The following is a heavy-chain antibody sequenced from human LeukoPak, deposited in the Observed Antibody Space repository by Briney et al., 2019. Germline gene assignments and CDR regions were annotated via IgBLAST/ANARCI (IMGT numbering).Heavy chain of an antibody. V-gene: IGHV4-34*01. Sequence: SETLSLTCAVYGGSFSGYYWSWIRQPPGKGLEWIGEINHSGSTNYNPSLTSRVTISVDTTKNQFSLKLSSVTAADTAVYYCARERGITMVRGYYYYYYMDVWGKGTTVTVSS. CDR3: ARERGITMVRGYYYYYYMDV. J-gene: IGHJ6*03. D-gene: IGHD3-10*01. CDR1: GGSFSGYY. CDR2: INHSGST.